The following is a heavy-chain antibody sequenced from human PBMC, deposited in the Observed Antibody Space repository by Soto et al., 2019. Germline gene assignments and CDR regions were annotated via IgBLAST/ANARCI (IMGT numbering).Heavy chain of an antibody. J-gene: IGHJ5*01. Sequence: PGGSLRLSCAASGFDFSDSYMSWVRQAPGKGPEWVSYINSGSSYTGYADSVKGRFTISRDNAKNSLYLQMNGLRAEDTAVYYCASSVDRGWLQLTPDSWGQGTLVIVSS. CDR3: ASSVDRGWLQLTPDS. V-gene: IGHV3-11*06. CDR2: INSGSSYT. D-gene: IGHD3-22*01. CDR1: GFDFSDSY.